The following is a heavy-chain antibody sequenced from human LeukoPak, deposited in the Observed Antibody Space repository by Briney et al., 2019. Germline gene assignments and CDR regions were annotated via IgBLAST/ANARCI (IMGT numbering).Heavy chain of an antibody. CDR2: INHSGST. Sequence: SETLSLTCTVSGGSISSYYWSWIRQPPGKGLEWIGEINHSGSTNYNPSLKSRVTISVDTSKNQFSLKLSSVTAADTAVYYCARHGLRRLWGSGSYYKFQFLNWFDPWGQGTLVTVSS. V-gene: IGHV4-34*01. D-gene: IGHD3-10*01. J-gene: IGHJ5*02. CDR1: GGSISSYY. CDR3: ARHGLRRLWGSGSYYKFQFLNWFDP.